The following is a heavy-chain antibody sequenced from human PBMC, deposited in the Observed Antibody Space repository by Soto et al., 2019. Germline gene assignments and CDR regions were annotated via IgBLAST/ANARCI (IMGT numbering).Heavy chain of an antibody. Sequence: SETLSLTCTLFGGSIDSYYWSWIRQAPGKGLEWIGHISDRGTNTYNPSLGSRVTISVDTSRNLFSLKLSSVTVADTAVYFCAWVRWTSSATWFDPWGPGTLVTVSS. CDR2: ISDRGTN. CDR1: GGSIDSYY. CDR3: AWVRWTSSATWFDP. V-gene: IGHV4-59*12. J-gene: IGHJ5*02. D-gene: IGHD3-10*01.